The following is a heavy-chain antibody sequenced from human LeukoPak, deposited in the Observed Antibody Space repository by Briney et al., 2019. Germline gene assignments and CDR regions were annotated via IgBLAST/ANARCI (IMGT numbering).Heavy chain of an antibody. Sequence: GGSLRLSCAASGFTFSDHYMDWVRQAPGKGLEWVGRSRAKIDSYTTEYAASVKGRFTISRDESENTLYLHMNSMKTEDTAVYYCVREYYYDFPQWGQGTLVTVSS. D-gene: IGHD3-3*01. CDR3: VREYYYDFPQ. V-gene: IGHV3-72*01. CDR1: GFTFSDHY. J-gene: IGHJ4*02. CDR2: SRAKIDSYTT.